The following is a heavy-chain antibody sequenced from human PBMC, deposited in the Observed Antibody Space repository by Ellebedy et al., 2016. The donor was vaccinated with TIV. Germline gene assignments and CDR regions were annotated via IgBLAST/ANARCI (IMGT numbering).Heavy chain of an antibody. D-gene: IGHD4-23*01. J-gene: IGHJ4*02. Sequence: GESLKISXAASGFTFSSYGMDWVRQAPGKGLEWVAVIWYDGSNKYYADSVKGRFTISRDNSKNTLYLQMNSLRAEDTAVYYCARVSLYGGNFQPYYFDYWGQGTLVTVSS. CDR3: ARVSLYGGNFQPYYFDY. V-gene: IGHV3-33*01. CDR1: GFTFSSYG. CDR2: IWYDGSNK.